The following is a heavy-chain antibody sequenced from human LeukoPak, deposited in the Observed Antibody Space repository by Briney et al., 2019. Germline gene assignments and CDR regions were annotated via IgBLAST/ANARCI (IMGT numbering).Heavy chain of an antibody. Sequence: PGGALRLSCAASGFTFSSDAMSWVRQAPGKGLEWGSSISGSGGSTYYEGSVKGRFTIYRDNSKSTLYLKMNSLRAGDTALYYCAKAGYSNYYAYYYMDVWGKGTTVTVSS. J-gene: IGHJ6*03. CDR3: AKAGYSNYYAYYYMDV. V-gene: IGHV3-23*01. CDR2: ISGSGGST. D-gene: IGHD4-11*01. CDR1: GFTFSSDA.